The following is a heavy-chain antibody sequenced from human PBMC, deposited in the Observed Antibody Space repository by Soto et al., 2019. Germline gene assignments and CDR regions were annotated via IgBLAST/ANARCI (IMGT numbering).Heavy chain of an antibody. CDR3: ARATGTTRVGFGP. V-gene: IGHV4-59*01. CDR2: VYYSGST. D-gene: IGHD1-7*01. CDR1: GDSISHYY. Sequence: PSETLSLTCSVSGDSISHYYWTWIRQPPGKGLEWIGYVYYSGSTNYNPSLKSRVTISVDTSKNQFSLKLSSVTAADTAVYYCARATGTTRVGFGPWGQGTLVTVSS. J-gene: IGHJ5*02.